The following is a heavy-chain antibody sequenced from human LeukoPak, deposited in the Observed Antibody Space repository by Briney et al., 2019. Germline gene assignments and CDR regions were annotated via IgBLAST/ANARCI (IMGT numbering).Heavy chain of an antibody. Sequence: PSQTLSLTCTVSGGSISSGGYYWSWIRQPPGKGLEWIGYIYLSGNTYYNPSLKSRVTISVDRSKNQFSLKLSSVTAADTAVYYCARESGAAPASPFDPWGQGTLVTVSS. D-gene: IGHD2-2*01. CDR3: ARESGAAPASPFDP. CDR1: GGSISSGGYY. CDR2: IYLSGNT. J-gene: IGHJ5*02. V-gene: IGHV4-30-2*01.